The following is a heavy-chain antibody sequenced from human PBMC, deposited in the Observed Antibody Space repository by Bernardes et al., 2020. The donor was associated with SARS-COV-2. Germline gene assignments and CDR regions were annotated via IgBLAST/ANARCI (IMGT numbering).Heavy chain of an antibody. Sequence: YYSGGTNYNPSLKSRVTMSLDTSKNQFSLTLSSVTAADTAMYYCARAMGSGSSAPFDYWGQGTLV. CDR2: YYSGGT. V-gene: IGHV4-59*01. D-gene: IGHD3-10*01. CDR3: ARAMGSGSSAPFDY. J-gene: IGHJ4*02.